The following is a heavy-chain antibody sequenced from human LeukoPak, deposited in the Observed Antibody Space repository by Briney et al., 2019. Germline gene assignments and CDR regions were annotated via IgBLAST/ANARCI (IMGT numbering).Heavy chain of an antibody. D-gene: IGHD3-3*01. Sequence: SETLSLTCAVYGGSFSGYYWSWIRQPPGKGLEWIGEINHSGSTNYNPSLKSRVTISVDTSKNQFSLKLSSVTAADTAVYYCARRIGYDFWSGYYGDWGQGTLVTVSS. CDR2: INHSGST. CDR3: ARRIGYDFWSGYYGD. CDR1: GGSFSGYY. J-gene: IGHJ4*02. V-gene: IGHV4-34*01.